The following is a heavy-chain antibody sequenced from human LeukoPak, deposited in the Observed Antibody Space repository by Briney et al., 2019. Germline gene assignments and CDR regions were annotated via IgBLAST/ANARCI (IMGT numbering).Heavy chain of an antibody. J-gene: IGHJ4*02. CDR2: IYYSGST. CDR3: ARHEARDYYYDSSGYPNYFDY. CDR1: GGSISSSSYY. V-gene: IGHV4-39*01. D-gene: IGHD3-22*01. Sequence: SETLSLTCTVSGGSISSSSYYWGWIRQPPGKGLEWIGSIYYSGSTYYNPSLKSRVPISVDTSKNQFSLKLSSVTAADTAVYYCARHEARDYYYDSSGYPNYFDYWGQGTLVTVSS.